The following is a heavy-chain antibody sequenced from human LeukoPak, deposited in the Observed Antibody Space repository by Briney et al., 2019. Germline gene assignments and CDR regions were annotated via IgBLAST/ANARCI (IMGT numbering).Heavy chain of an antibody. CDR2: IVVGSGNT. CDR3: VANEYSSVALQFDY. J-gene: IGHJ4*02. CDR1: GFTFTSSA. D-gene: IGHD6-6*01. V-gene: IGHV1-58*02. Sequence: SVKVSCKASGFTFTSSAMQWVRQARGQRLEWIGWIVVGSGNTNYAQKFQERVTITRDMSTSTAYMELSSLRSEDTAVYYCVANEYSSVALQFDYWGQGTLVTVSS.